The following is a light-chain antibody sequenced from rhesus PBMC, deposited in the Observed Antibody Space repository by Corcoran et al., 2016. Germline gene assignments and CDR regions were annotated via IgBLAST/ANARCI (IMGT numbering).Light chain of an antibody. CDR3: QQYSNWPLT. CDR1: QSVSSY. J-gene: IGKJ4*01. Sequence: EIVMTQSPATLSLSPGERATLSCRASQSVSSYVAWYQQKPEQAPRLLIYGASSRATGIPDRFSGSGYGTDFTLTISSLEPEDFAVYYCQQYSNWPLTFGGGTKVEIK. V-gene: IGKV3S9*01. CDR2: GAS.